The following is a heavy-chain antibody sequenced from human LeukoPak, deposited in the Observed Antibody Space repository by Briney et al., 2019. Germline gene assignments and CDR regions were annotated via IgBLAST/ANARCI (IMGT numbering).Heavy chain of an antibody. D-gene: IGHD2-2*01. V-gene: IGHV4-59*01. CDR3: ARGAYCSYTSCYSNAFDI. J-gene: IGHJ3*02. CDR1: GGSISHFY. CDR2: IYHSGST. Sequence: SETLSLTCTVSGGSISHFYWTWIWQPPGKGLEWIGYIYHSGSTTYNPSLKSRVTISVDTSKNQFSLKLSSVTAADTAVYYCARGAYCSYTSCYSNAFDIWGQGSLVTVSS.